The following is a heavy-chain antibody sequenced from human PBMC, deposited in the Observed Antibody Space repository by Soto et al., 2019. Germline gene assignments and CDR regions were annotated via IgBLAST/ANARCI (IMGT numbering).Heavy chain of an antibody. CDR3: ARSQGGSSSLDIYYYYYYVMDV. D-gene: IGHD2-15*01. CDR1: GYTFTSYG. CDR2: IIPIFGTA. V-gene: IGHV1-69*13. J-gene: IGHJ6*02. Sequence: ASVKVSCKASGYTFTSYGISWVRQAPGQGLEWMGGIIPIFGTAKYAQKFQGRVTITADESTSTGYMELSSLRSEDTAVYYCARSQGGSSSLDIYYYYYYVMDVWGQRTTVTVSS.